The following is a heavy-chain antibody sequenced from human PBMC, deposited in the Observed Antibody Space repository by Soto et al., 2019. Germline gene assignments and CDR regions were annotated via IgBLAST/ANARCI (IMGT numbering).Heavy chain of an antibody. Sequence: GSLRLSCAASGFTCSSYDMSWVRQAPGKGLEWVSTILVGGSTHYPDSVKGRFTISRDNSKNTVSLQMNSLTAGDTAVYYCAKATATGGGAFDICGQGTMVTVSS. CDR2: ILVGGST. CDR3: AKATATGGGAFDI. J-gene: IGHJ3*02. D-gene: IGHD2-8*02. CDR1: GFTCSSYD. V-gene: IGHV3-23*01.